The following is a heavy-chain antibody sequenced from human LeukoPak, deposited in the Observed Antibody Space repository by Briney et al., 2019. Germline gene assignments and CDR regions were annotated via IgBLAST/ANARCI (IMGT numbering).Heavy chain of an antibody. Sequence: SVKVSCKASGGTFSSYAISWVRQAPGQGLEWMGGIIPIFGTANYAQKFQGRVTITADESTSTAYMELSGLRSEDTAVYYCAVGVLSGGHEWAFYIWGQGTMVTVSS. CDR2: IIPIFGTA. V-gene: IGHV1-69*01. CDR3: AVGVLSGGHEWAFYI. D-gene: IGHD5-12*01. CDR1: GGTFSSYA. J-gene: IGHJ3*02.